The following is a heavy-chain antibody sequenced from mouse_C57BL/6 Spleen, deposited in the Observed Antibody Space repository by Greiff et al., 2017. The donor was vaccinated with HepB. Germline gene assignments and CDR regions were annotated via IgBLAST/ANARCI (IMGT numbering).Heavy chain of an antibody. V-gene: IGHV3-6*01. CDR1: GYSITSGYY. CDR3: ARDEGYFDY. CDR2: ISYDGSN. J-gene: IGHJ2*01. Sequence: QESGPGLVKPSQSLSLTCSVTGYSITSGYYWNWIRQFPGNKLEWMGYISYDGSNNYNPSLKNRISITRDTSKNQFFLKLNSVTTEDSATYYCARDEGYFDYWGQGTTLTVSS.